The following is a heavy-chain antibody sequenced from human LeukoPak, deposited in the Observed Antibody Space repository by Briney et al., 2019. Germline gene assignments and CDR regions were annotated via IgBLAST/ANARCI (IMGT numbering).Heavy chain of an antibody. CDR2: IIPIFGTA. CDR1: GDTFSSYA. D-gene: IGHD5-24*01. V-gene: IGHV1-69*01. J-gene: IGHJ4*02. Sequence: SVKVSCKASGDTFSSYAISWVRQAPGQGLEWMGGIIPIFGTANYAQKFQGRVTITADESTSTAYMELSSLRSEDTAVYYCARDHGYNYYFDYWGQGTLVTVSS. CDR3: ARDHGYNYYFDY.